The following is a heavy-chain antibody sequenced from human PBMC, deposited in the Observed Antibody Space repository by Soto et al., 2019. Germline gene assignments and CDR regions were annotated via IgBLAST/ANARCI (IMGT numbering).Heavy chain of an antibody. CDR2: ISGSGGST. CDR1: GFTFSSYA. D-gene: IGHD2-15*01. CDR3: AKEGLRSSGAYYYGMDV. Sequence: GGSLRLSCAASGFTFSSYAMSWVRQAPGKGLEWVSAISGSGGSTYYADSVKGRFTISRDNSKNTLYLQMNSLRAEDTAVYYCAKEGLRSSGAYYYGMDVWGQGTTVTVSS. V-gene: IGHV3-23*01. J-gene: IGHJ6*02.